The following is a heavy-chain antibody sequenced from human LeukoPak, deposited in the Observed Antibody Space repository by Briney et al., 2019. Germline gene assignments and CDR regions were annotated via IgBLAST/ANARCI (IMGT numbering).Heavy chain of an antibody. D-gene: IGHD5-18*01. CDR1: DGSISAYY. J-gene: IGHJ4*02. V-gene: IGHV4-59*08. CDR3: ARGAALVTHRYFDY. Sequence: PSETLSLTCTVSDGSISAYYWSWIRQSPGKGLEWIGYIFYEGKTVYNPSLESRVTFSIGSPNNHFFLRMTSVTAADTAVYHCARGAALVTHRYFDYWGPGTLVTVSS. CDR2: IFYEGKT.